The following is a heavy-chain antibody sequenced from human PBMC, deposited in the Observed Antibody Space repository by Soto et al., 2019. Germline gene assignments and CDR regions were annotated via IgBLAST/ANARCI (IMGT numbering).Heavy chain of an antibody. CDR2: IIPIFGTA. V-gene: IGHV1-69*06. Sequence: QVQLVQSGAEVKKPGSSVKVSCKASGGTFSSYAISWVRQAPGQGLEWMGGIIPIFGTANYAQKFQGRVTITADKSTSTDYMELSSLRSEDTAVYYCARVDFWSGYPTVYYYGMDVWGQGTTVTVSS. J-gene: IGHJ6*02. CDR1: GGTFSSYA. D-gene: IGHD3-3*01. CDR3: ARVDFWSGYPTVYYYGMDV.